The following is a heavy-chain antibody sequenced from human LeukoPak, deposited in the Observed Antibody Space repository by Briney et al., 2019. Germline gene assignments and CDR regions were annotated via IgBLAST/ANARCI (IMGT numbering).Heavy chain of an antibody. Sequence: GGSLRLSCEASGFTFSTYAMSWVRQAPGKGLEWVSGISGSGGSAYYADSVKGRFTISRDNSNNTLYLQMNSLRAEDTAVYYCATTRGYNYNYCFDYWGQGSLVTVS. CDR2: ISGSGGSA. CDR1: GFTFSTYA. D-gene: IGHD5-18*01. J-gene: IGHJ4*02. V-gene: IGHV3-23*01. CDR3: ATTRGYNYNYCFDY.